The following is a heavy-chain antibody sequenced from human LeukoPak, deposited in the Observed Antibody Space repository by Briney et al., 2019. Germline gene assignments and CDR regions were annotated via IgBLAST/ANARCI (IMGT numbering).Heavy chain of an antibody. J-gene: IGHJ4*02. V-gene: IGHV3-23*02. D-gene: IGHD3-10*01. CDR1: GFTFSGHG. CDR2: ISEGGSDT. CDR3: AKGGAYGSGSYCDY. Sequence: QPGGSLRLPCAVSGFTFSGHGMHWVRQLPGKGLEWVASISEGGSDTYNEDAVKGRSTTSRDNYKSALSLQMNSLRAEDTAVYYCAKGGAYGSGSYCDYWGQGTLVTVSS.